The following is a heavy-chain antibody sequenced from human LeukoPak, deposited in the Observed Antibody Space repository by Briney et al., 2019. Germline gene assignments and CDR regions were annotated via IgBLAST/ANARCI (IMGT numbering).Heavy chain of an antibody. CDR1: GFTFSSYA. Sequence: GGSLRLSCAASGFTFSSYAMSWVRQAPGKGLEWVSAISGSGGSTYYADSVKGRFTISRDNSKNTLYLQMNSLRAEDTAVYYCAKGSYTMIVVVITKGYYFDYWGQGTLVTVSS. CDR3: AKGSYTMIVVVITKGYYFDY. J-gene: IGHJ4*02. CDR2: ISGSGGST. V-gene: IGHV3-23*01. D-gene: IGHD3-22*01.